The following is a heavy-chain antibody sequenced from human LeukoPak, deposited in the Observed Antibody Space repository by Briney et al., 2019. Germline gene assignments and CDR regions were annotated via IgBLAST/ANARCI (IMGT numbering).Heavy chain of an antibody. CDR1: GFTFSSYA. Sequence: PGGALRLSCAASGFTFSSYAMSWVRQAPGKGLEGVANIKQDGSEKYYVDSVKGRFTISRDNAKNSLYLQMNSLRAEDTAVYYCARDHLQQLVLAFDIWGQGTMVTVSS. CDR3: ARDHLQQLVLAFDI. V-gene: IGHV3-7*01. CDR2: IKQDGSEK. J-gene: IGHJ3*02. D-gene: IGHD6-13*01.